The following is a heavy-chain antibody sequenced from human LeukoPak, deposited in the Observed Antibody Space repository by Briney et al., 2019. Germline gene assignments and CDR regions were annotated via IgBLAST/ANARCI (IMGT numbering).Heavy chain of an antibody. CDR2: VSTSSSYI. V-gene: IGHV3-21*01. J-gene: IGHJ6*02. D-gene: IGHD5-18*01. CDR3: AGINTPSYGMDV. CDR1: GFTFSSYS. Sequence: PGGSLRLSCATSGFTFSSYSMNWVRQAPGKGLEWVSSVSTSSSYIYYADSVKGRFTISRDNAKNSVYLQMNSLRAEDTAVYYCAGINTPSYGMDVWGQGTTVTVSS.